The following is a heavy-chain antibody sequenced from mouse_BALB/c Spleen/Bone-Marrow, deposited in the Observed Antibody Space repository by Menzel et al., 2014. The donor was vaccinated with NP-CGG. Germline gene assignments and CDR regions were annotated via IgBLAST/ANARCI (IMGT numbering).Heavy chain of an antibody. CDR3: ARKYGEY. Sequence: VQLQQSGAELVRPGSSVKISCKASGYPFSSYWMNWVKQRPGQGLEWIGQIYPGDGETNYNGKFKGNATLTADKSSSTAYMQLISLTSEDSAVYFCARKYGEYWGQGTTLTVSS. CDR2: IYPGDGET. D-gene: IGHD2-10*02. V-gene: IGHV1-80*01. J-gene: IGHJ2*01. CDR1: GYPFSSYW.